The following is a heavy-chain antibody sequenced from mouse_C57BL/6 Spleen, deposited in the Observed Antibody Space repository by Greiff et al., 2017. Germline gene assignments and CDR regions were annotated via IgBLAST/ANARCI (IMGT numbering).Heavy chain of an antibody. D-gene: IGHD1-1*01. CDR2: IRLKSDNYAT. CDR3: TGLYYYGSSSYWYFDV. V-gene: IGHV6-3*01. J-gene: IGHJ1*03. CDR1: GFTFSNYW. Sequence: EVNVVESGGGLVQPGGSMKLSCVASGFTFSNYWMNWVRQSPEKGLEWVAQIRLKSDNYATHYAESVKGRFTISRDDSKSSVYLQMNNLRAEDTGIYYCTGLYYYGSSSYWYFDVWGTGTTVTVSS.